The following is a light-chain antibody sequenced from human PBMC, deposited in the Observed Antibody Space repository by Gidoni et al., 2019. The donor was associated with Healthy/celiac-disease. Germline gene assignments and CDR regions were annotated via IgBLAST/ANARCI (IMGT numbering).Light chain of an antibody. J-gene: IGKJ2*01. CDR2: AAS. CDR3: QQSYSTPYT. CDR1: QSISSY. V-gene: IGKV1-39*01. Sequence: DIQMTHPPSSLSASVGDRVTITCRASQSISSYLNWYQQKPGKAPKLLIYAASSLQSGVPSRLSGSGSGTDFTLTISSLQPEDFATYYCQQSYSTPYTFGQGTKLEIK.